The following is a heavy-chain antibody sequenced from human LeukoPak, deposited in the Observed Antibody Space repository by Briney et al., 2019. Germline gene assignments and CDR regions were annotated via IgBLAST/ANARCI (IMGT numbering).Heavy chain of an antibody. Sequence: SETLSLTCAVYGGSFSGYYWGWIRQPPGKGLEWIGSIYYSGSTYYNPSLKSRVTISVDTSKNQFSLKLSSVTAADTAVYYCARSPTGVFGVVLSFDPWGXGXLVTVSS. V-gene: IGHV4-39*01. J-gene: IGHJ5*02. D-gene: IGHD3-3*01. CDR3: ARSPTGVFGVVLSFDP. CDR1: GGSFSGYY. CDR2: IYYSGST.